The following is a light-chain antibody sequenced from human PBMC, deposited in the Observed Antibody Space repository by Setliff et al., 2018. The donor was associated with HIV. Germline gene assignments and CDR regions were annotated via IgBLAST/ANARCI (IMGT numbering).Light chain of an antibody. CDR3: SSYTTSTTLV. V-gene: IGLV2-14*01. J-gene: IGLJ3*02. CDR2: EVS. Sequence: QSALTQPASVSGSPGQSITISCTGTSSDVGGYNYVSWYQQHPGKAPKLMIYEVSNRPSGVSNRFSGSKSGKTAPLTISGLQAEDEAEYYCSSYTTSTTLVFGRGTKVTVL. CDR1: SSDVGGYNY.